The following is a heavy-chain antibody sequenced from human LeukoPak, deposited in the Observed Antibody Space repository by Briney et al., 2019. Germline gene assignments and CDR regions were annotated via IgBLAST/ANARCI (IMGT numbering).Heavy chain of an antibody. Sequence: GASVKVSCKASGYTFSNYDINWVRQATGQGLEWTGWMNPKSGSTGYAQKFQGRVTITADESTSTAYMELSSLRSEDTAVYYCATVRGVIPTHFDYWGQGTLVTVSS. D-gene: IGHD3-10*01. CDR2: MNPKSGST. CDR1: GYTFSNYD. CDR3: ATVRGVIPTHFDY. V-gene: IGHV1-8*01. J-gene: IGHJ4*02.